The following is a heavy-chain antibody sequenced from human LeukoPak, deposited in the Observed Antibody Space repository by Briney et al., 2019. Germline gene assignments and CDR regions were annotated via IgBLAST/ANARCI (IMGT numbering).Heavy chain of an antibody. CDR1: GYSFTSYW. CDR2: IYPGDSDT. CDR3: ARQGSGYSPTYYYYMDV. V-gene: IGHV5-51*01. Sequence: GESLKISCKGSGYSFTSYWIGWVRQMPGKGLEWMGIIYPGDSDTRYSPSFQGQVTISADKSISTAYLQWSSLKASDAAMYYCARQGSGYSPTYYYYMDVWGKGTTVTISS. J-gene: IGHJ6*03. D-gene: IGHD5-18*01.